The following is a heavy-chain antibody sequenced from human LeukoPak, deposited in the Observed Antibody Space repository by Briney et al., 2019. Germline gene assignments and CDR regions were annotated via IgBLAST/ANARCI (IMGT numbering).Heavy chain of an antibody. CDR3: ARDAHYYYYMDV. CDR1: GGTFSSYA. CDR2: IIPIFGTA. Sequence: GSSVKVSCKASGGTFSSYAISWVRQAPGQGLEWMGGIIPIFGTANYAQKFQGRVTITADESTSTAYMELSSLRSGDTAVYYCARDAHYYYYMDVWGKGTTVTVSS. V-gene: IGHV1-69*01. J-gene: IGHJ6*03.